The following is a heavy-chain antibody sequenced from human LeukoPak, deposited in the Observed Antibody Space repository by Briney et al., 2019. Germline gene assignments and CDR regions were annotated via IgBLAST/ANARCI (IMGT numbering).Heavy chain of an antibody. CDR3: ARATPGIAAAGTNWAEYFQH. CDR1: GGSISSSNW. J-gene: IGHJ1*01. CDR2: IYHSGST. D-gene: IGHD6-13*01. V-gene: IGHV4-4*02. Sequence: PSETLSLTCAVSGGSISSSNWWSWVRQPPGKGLGWIGEIYHSGSTNYNPSLKSRVTISVDKSKNQFSLKLSSVTAADTAVYYCARATPGIAAAGTNWAEYFQHWGQGTLVTVSS.